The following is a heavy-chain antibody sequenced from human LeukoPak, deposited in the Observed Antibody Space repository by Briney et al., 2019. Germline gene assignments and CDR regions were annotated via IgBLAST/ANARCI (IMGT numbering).Heavy chain of an antibody. D-gene: IGHD6-13*01. CDR2: INHSGST. CDR3: ARGGSSSWYGAFDY. J-gene: IGHJ4*02. V-gene: IGHV4-34*01. Sequence: TSETLSLTCAVYGGSFSGYYWSWIRQPPGKGLEWIGEINHSGSTNYNPSLRSRVTISVDTSKNQFSLKLSSVTAADTAVYYCARGGSSSWYGAFDYWGQGTLVTVSS. CDR1: GGSFSGYY.